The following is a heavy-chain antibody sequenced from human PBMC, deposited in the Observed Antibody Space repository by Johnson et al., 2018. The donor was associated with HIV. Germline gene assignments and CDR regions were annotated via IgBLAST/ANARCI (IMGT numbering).Heavy chain of an antibody. CDR3: GRGRAFDI. CDR1: GFTFSSYG. CDR2: IWYDGSEK. Sequence: QVQLVESGGGVVQPGRSLRLSCAASGFTFSSYGMHWVRQAPGKGLEWVAVIWYDGSEKYYVDSVKGRSIISRDNAKNSLYLQMNSLRAEDTAVYYCGRGRAFDIWGQGTMVTVSS. V-gene: IGHV3-33*01. J-gene: IGHJ3*02.